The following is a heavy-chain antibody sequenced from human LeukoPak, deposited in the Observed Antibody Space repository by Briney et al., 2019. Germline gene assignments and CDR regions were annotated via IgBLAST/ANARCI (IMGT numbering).Heavy chain of an antibody. CDR1: GYTFTSYG. D-gene: IGHD2-2*01. Sequence: ASVKVSCKASGYTFTSYGISWVRQAPGQGLEWMGWISAYNGNTNYAQKLQGRVTMTRDTSTSTVYMELSSLRSEDTAVYYCARDSGAYCSSTSCLEYFQHWGQGTLVTVSS. V-gene: IGHV1-18*01. CDR3: ARDSGAYCSSTSCLEYFQH. CDR2: ISAYNGNT. J-gene: IGHJ1*01.